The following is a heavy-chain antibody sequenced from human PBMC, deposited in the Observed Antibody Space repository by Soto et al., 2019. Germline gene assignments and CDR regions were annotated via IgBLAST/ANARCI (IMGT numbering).Heavy chain of an antibody. CDR1: GYTFSTYA. D-gene: IGHD3-22*01. J-gene: IGHJ4*02. V-gene: IGHV1-3*01. CDR2: INAANGNT. Sequence: APVKGSCKASGYTFSTYAMNWVRQAPGQRLEWMGWINAANGNTKYSQKFQGRVTFTRDTSASTAYMELSGLRSEDTAVYYCASEGSSGYSIFDSWGQGTLVTVSS. CDR3: ASEGSSGYSIFDS.